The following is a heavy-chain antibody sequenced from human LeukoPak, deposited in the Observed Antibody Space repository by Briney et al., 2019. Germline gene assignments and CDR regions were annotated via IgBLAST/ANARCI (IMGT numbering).Heavy chain of an antibody. CDR1: GYTFTSYY. V-gene: IGHV1-46*01. J-gene: IGHJ6*03. CDR3: ARGGPDPEDYYYYMDV. Sequence: ASVKVSCKASGYTFTSYYMHWVRQDPGQGREWMGIINPSGGSTSYAQKFQGRVTMTRDMSTSTVYMELSSLRSEDTAVYYCARGGPDPEDYYYYMDVWGKGTTVTVSS. D-gene: IGHD3-10*01. CDR2: INPSGGST.